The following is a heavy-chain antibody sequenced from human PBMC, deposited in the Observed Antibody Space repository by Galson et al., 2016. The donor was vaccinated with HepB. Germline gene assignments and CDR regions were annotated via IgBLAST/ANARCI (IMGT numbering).Heavy chain of an antibody. V-gene: IGHV3-7*01. J-gene: IGHJ5*02. CDR1: GFTFSNYW. CDR2: IKQDGSEK. D-gene: IGHD3-16*01. CDR3: ARHYADWFDP. Sequence: SLRLSCAASGFTFSNYWIIWVRQAPGKGLEWLAKIKQDGSEKHYVDSVKGRFTISRDNAKDSLYLQMNTLRAEDTAVYYCARHYADWFDPWGQGTLVTVSS.